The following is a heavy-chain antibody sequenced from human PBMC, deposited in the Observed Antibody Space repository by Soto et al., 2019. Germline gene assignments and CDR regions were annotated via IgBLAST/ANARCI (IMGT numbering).Heavy chain of an antibody. CDR3: ARDLEWELHGSFDY. J-gene: IGHJ4*02. CDR1: GGTFTGYY. V-gene: IGHV1-2*02. CDR2: INPNSGGT. D-gene: IGHD1-26*01. Sequence: ASVKVSCKASGGTFTGYYMHWVRQAPGQGLEWMGWINPNSGGTNYAQKFQGRVTMTRDTSISTAYMELSRLRSDDTAVYYCARDLEWELHGSFDYWGQGTLVTVS.